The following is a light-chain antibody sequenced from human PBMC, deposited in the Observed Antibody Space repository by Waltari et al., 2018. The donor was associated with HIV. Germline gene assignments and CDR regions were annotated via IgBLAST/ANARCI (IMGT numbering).Light chain of an antibody. V-gene: IGKV3-20*01. CDR1: QSISANY. J-gene: IGKJ1*01. Sequence: EIVLSQSPGTLSLSPGARATLYCRASQSISANYLAGYQHKPGQAPRLLIDGVSSRASGIPDRFSGSRSGTDFTLTISRLEPEDFALYYCQKYSSSPRTFGQGTKVEVK. CDR3: QKYSSSPRT. CDR2: GVS.